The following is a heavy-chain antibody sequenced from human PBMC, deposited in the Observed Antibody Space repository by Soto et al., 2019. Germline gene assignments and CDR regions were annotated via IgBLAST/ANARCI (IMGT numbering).Heavy chain of an antibody. CDR3: AGGLVERSYYYYYGMDV. Sequence: NPSETLSLTCAVSGGSISSSNWWSWVRQPPGKGLEWIGEIYHSGSTNYNPSLKSRVTISVDKSKNQFSLKLSSVTAADTAVYYCAGGLVERSYYYYYGMDVWGQGTTVTVSS. D-gene: IGHD6-19*01. CDR2: IYHSGST. V-gene: IGHV4-4*02. J-gene: IGHJ6*02. CDR1: GGSISSSNW.